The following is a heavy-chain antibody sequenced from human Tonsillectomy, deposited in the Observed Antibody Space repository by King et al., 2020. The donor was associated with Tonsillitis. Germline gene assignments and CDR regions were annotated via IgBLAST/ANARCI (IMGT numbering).Heavy chain of an antibody. CDR3: ARHKGHPPGYSSSFYQHSDYYGMDV. CDR2: IYPGDSDT. Sequence: QLVQSGAEVKKPGESLKISCKGSGYSFTSYWIDWVRQMPGKGLEWMGIIYPGDSDTRYSPSFQGQVTISADKSISTAYLQWSSLKASDTAMYYCARHKGHPPGYSSSFYQHSDYYGMDVWGQGTTVTVSS. D-gene: IGHD6-13*01. V-gene: IGHV5-51*01. CDR1: GYSFTSYW. J-gene: IGHJ6*02.